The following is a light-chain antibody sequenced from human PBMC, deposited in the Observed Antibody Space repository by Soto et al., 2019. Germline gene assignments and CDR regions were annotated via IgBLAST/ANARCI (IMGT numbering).Light chain of an antibody. CDR1: SSDNGGYNY. Sequence: QSALTQPASVSGSPGQSITVSCTGTSSDNGGYNYVSWYQQHPGKAPKLMVYEVTNRPSGVSDRFSGSKSGNTASLTISGLQADDEGYYYCSSYTSRSTLYVFGTGTKLTVL. CDR3: SSYTSRSTLYV. V-gene: IGLV2-14*01. CDR2: EVT. J-gene: IGLJ1*01.